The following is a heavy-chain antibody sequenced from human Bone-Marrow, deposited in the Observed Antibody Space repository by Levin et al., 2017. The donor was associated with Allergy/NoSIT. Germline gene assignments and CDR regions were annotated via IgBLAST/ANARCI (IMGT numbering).Heavy chain of an antibody. CDR3: ARDHDRTGYYSYPIDY. J-gene: IGHJ4*02. V-gene: IGHV1-2*06. CDR2: INPNSGDT. Sequence: GESLKISCKASGYTFTGYYIHWVRQAPGQGLEWMGRINPNSGDTNYAQKFQGRVTVTRDTSISTAYMELSRLRSDDTAVYYCARDHDRTGYYSYPIDYWGQGTLVTVSS. CDR1: GYTFTGYY. D-gene: IGHD3-22*01.